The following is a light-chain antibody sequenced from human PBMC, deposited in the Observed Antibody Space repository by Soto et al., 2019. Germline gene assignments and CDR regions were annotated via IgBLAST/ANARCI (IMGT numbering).Light chain of an antibody. CDR2: GAS. CDR3: QQYNERPRT. CDR1: QFVSTN. Sequence: VMTQSPATLSVSPGERATLSCRASQFVSTNLAWYQERPGQAPRLLIYGASTRAIGVPARFSGSGSGTEFTLTISSLQSEDFAVYYCQQYNERPRTFGQGTKVDIK. V-gene: IGKV3-15*01. J-gene: IGKJ1*01.